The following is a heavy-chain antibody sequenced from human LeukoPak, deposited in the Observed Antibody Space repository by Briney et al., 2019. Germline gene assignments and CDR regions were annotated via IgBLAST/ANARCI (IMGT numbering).Heavy chain of an antibody. D-gene: IGHD2-21*02. V-gene: IGHV1-46*01. CDR2: INPSGGTT. CDR3: ARDPVVVTGLRTRGSFDI. CDR1: GYNFTSYY. Sequence: GASVKVSCKASGYNFTSYYMHWVRQAPGQGLEWMGIINPSGGTTSYAQKFQGRVTVTRDTSTSTVYMELSSLRSEDTAVYYCARDPVVVTGLRTRGSFDIWGQGTMVTVSS. J-gene: IGHJ3*02.